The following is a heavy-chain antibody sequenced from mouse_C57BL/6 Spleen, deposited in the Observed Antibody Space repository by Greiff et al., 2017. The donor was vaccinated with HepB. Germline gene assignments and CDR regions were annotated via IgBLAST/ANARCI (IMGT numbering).Heavy chain of an antibody. CDR1: GYAFSSSW. V-gene: IGHV1-82*01. J-gene: IGHJ3*01. CDR3: ARESYSGSMSSFAY. CDR2: IYPGDGDT. D-gene: IGHD1-1*01. Sequence: QVQLQQSGPELVKPGASVKISCKASGYAFSSSWMNWVKQRPGKGLEWIGRIYPGDGDTNYNGKFKGKATLTADKSSSTAYMQLSSLTSEDSAVYFGARESYSGSMSSFAYWGQGTLVTVSA.